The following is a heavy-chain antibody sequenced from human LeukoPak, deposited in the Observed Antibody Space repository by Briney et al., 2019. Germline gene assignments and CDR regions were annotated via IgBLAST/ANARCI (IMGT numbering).Heavy chain of an antibody. CDR2: IWYDGSNK. Sequence: GGSLRLSCAVSGFTFSSYGMHWVRQAPGKGLELEGVIWYDGSNKYYADSVKGRFTISRDNSKNTLYLQMNSLRAEDTAVYYCARDLDTAMVWDYWGQGTLVTVSS. J-gene: IGHJ4*02. CDR3: ARDLDTAMVWDY. CDR1: GFTFSSYG. D-gene: IGHD5-18*01. V-gene: IGHV3-33*01.